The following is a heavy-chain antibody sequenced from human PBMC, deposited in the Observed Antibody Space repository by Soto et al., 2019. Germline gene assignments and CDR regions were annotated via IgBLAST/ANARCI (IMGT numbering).Heavy chain of an antibody. Sequence: QVQLQESGPGLVKPSQTLSLTCTVSGGSISSGGYYWSWIRQHPGKGLEWIGYIYYSGSTYYNPSLKSRVTISVDTSKHQFSLNLSSVTAADTAVYYCAGEHLGSSSAFDYWGQGTLVTVSS. J-gene: IGHJ4*02. V-gene: IGHV4-31*03. D-gene: IGHD6-6*01. CDR1: GGSISSGGYY. CDR2: IYYSGST. CDR3: AGEHLGSSSAFDY.